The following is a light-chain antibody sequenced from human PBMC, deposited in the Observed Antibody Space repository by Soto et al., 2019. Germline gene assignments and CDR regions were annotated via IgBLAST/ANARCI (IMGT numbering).Light chain of an antibody. Sequence: QSVLTQPASVSGSPGQSITIYCTGTSSDVGAYKLMSWYQQYPGKAPKLMVYGVSNRPSGVSNRFSGSKSGNTASLTISGLQPEDEADYYCSSYTTNSILIFGGGTKVTVL. CDR1: SSDVGAYKL. CDR3: SSYTTNSILI. V-gene: IGLV2-14*03. CDR2: GVS. J-gene: IGLJ2*01.